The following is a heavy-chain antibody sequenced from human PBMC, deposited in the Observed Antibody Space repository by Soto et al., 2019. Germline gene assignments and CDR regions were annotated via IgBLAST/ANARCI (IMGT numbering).Heavy chain of an antibody. CDR1: GVSISSHDW. D-gene: IGHD2-2*02. J-gene: IGHJ4*01. V-gene: IGHV4-4*02. CDR2: SHQSGNT. CDR3: ATRDTGRFY. Sequence: QVQLQESGPGLVKPSGTLSLTCAVSGVSISSHDWWTWVRQPPGKGLEWIGESHQSGNTNYNSSLESRVTISLDKSQNQFSLKFTSVTVADTAVYYCATRDTGRFYWGHGTLVTVSS.